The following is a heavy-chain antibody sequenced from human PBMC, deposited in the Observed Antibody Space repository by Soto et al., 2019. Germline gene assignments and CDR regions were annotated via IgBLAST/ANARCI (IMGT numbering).Heavy chain of an antibody. D-gene: IGHD5-12*01. V-gene: IGHV3-23*01. CDR2: ISGSGHAT. CDR1: GFMFDNYA. CDR3: ARARYFAASGGCANY. Sequence: EMRLLESGGGSVSPGASARLSCLTSGFMFDNYAMSWVRQSPARGLEWVAAISGSGHATYYTQSVRGRFTISRDKSKKAVFLQMNNLRTEDTAIYYCARARYFAASGGCANYWGLGTLVTVSP. J-gene: IGHJ4*02.